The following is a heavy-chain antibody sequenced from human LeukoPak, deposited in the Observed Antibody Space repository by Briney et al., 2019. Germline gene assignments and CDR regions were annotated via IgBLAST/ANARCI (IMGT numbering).Heavy chain of an antibody. V-gene: IGHV1-69*13. Sequence: GASVTVSFTASGGTFSSYAISWVRQAPGQGLEWMGGIIPIFGTANYAQKFQGRVTITADESTSTAYMELSSLRSEDTAVYYCARDKVRRGYFDYWGQGTLVTVSS. CDR2: IIPIFGTA. CDR1: GGTFSSYA. CDR3: ARDKVRRGYFDY. D-gene: IGHD1-14*01. J-gene: IGHJ4*02.